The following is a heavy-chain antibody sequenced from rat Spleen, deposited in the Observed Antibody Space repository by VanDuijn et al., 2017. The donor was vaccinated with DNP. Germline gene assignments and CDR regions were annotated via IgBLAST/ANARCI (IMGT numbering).Heavy chain of an antibody. Sequence: EVQLVESGGGLVQPGRSIKLSCATSGFTFSNYYMAWVRQAPAKGLEWVASITTGGGYTYYRDSVKGRFTISRDNAKSTPHLQMDSLRSEETATYYCARRDTFYYFDYWGQGVMVTVSS. V-gene: IGHV5S11*01. CDR3: ARRDTFYYFDY. J-gene: IGHJ2*01. CDR2: ITTGGGYT. CDR1: GFTFSNYY. D-gene: IGHD2-2*01.